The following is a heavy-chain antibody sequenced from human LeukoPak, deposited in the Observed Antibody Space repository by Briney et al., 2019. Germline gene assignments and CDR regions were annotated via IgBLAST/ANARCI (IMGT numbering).Heavy chain of an antibody. J-gene: IGHJ4*02. V-gene: IGHV4-31*03. CDR1: GGSISSGGYY. CDR2: IYYSGST. CDR3: ARTGGRGRDYFDY. D-gene: IGHD3-16*01. Sequence: SETLSLTCTVSGGSISSGGYYWSWIRQHPGKGLEWIGYIYYSGSTYYNPSLKSRVTISVDTSKNQFSLKLSSVTAADTAVYYCARTGGRGRDYFDYWGQGTLVTVSS.